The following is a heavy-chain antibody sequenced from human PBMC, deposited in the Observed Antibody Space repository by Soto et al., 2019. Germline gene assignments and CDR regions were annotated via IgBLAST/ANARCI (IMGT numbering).Heavy chain of an antibody. CDR3: ARGAFTMVRGVTPPPPLFDFDY. V-gene: IGHV1-2*04. Sequence: ASVKVSCKASGYTFTGYYMHWVRQAPGQGLEWMGWINPNSGGTNYAQKFQGWVTMTRDTSIGTAYMELSRLRSDDTAVYYCARGAFTMVRGVTPPPPLFDFDYWGQGTLVTVSS. D-gene: IGHD3-10*01. CDR1: GYTFTGYY. CDR2: INPNSGGT. J-gene: IGHJ4*02.